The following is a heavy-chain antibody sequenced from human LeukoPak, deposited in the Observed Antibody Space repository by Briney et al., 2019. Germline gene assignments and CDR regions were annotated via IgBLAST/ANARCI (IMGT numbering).Heavy chain of an antibody. CDR1: GFTFSSYG. J-gene: IGHJ1*01. CDR3: AKHNILTGYYSVLSDFQH. V-gene: IGHV3-23*01. CDR2: ISGSGGST. D-gene: IGHD3-9*01. Sequence: PGGSLRLSCAAPGFTFSSYGMSWVRQAPGKGLEWVSGISGSGGSTYYADSVKGRFTISRDNSKNTLYLQMNSLRAEDTAVYYCAKHNILTGYYSVLSDFQHWGQGTLVPVSS.